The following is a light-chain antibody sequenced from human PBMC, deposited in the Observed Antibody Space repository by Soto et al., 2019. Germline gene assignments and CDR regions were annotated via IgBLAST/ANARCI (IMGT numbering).Light chain of an antibody. Sequence: TQSPSTLSAAVGATVTITCRASQKIRNLLAWYQQKPGQAPRLLIYGASTRATGTPARFSGSGSGTEFTLTITSLQSEDLAVYYCQQYMNGAWACGQGTKG. CDR3: QQYMNGAWA. J-gene: IGKJ1*01. CDR2: GAS. V-gene: IGKV3-15*01. CDR1: QKIRNL.